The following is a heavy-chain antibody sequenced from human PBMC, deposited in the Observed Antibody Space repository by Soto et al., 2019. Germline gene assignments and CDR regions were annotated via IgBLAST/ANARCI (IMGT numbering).Heavy chain of an antibody. CDR2: IIPIFGTA. J-gene: IGHJ6*02. D-gene: IGHD3-10*01. CDR3: ARDGGDTMVPGGMDV. V-gene: IGHV1-69*13. CDR1: GGTFSSYA. Sequence: GASVKVSCKASGGTFSSYAISWVRQAPGQGLEWMGGIIPIFGTANYAQKFQGRVTITADESTGTAYMELSSLRSEDTAVYYCARDGGDTMVPGGMDVWGQGTTVTVS.